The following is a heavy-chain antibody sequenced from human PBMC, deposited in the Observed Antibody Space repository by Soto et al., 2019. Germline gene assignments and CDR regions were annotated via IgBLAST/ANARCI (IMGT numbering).Heavy chain of an antibody. D-gene: IGHD5-18*01. CDR3: AKDGGYGYGFFDY. CDR2: IAYDGTNT. CDR1: GFTFNTYG. Sequence: QVQLVESGGGEVQPGRSLRLSCAASGFTFNTYGMHWVRQAPGKGLECVAVIAYDGTNTYYADSVKGRFTISRHNSKNTLYLQMNSLRADDTAVYYGAKDGGYGYGFFDYWGQGTLVTVSS. J-gene: IGHJ4*02. V-gene: IGHV3-30*18.